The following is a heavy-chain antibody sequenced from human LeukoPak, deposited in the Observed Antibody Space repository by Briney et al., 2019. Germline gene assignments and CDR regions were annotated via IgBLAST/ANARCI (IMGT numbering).Heavy chain of an antibody. CDR3: ARLRGSIVGPYWFDP. D-gene: IGHD2-15*01. CDR1: GFTFVSLG. CDR2: IQYDGSHQ. V-gene: IGHV3-30*02. Sequence: GGSLRLSCVVSGFTFVSLGMHWVRRAPGKGLEWVAFIQYDGSHQYYADSVKGRFTISRDNSKNTLYLEMNSLGAEDTAVYYCARLRGSIVGPYWFDPWGQGTLVTVS. J-gene: IGHJ5*02.